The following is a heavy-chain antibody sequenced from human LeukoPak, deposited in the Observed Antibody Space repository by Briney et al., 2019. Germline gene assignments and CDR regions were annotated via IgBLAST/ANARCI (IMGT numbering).Heavy chain of an antibody. J-gene: IGHJ6*03. CDR2: INPSGGST. V-gene: IGHV1-46*01. CDR3: ASTTVSHYYYMDV. CDR1: GYTFTGYY. D-gene: IGHD4-17*01. Sequence: ASVKVSCKASGYTFTGYYMHWVRQAPGQGLEWMGIINPSGGSTSYAQKFQGRVTMTRDMSTSTVYMELSSLGSEDTAVYYCASTTVSHYYYMDVWGKGTTVTVSS.